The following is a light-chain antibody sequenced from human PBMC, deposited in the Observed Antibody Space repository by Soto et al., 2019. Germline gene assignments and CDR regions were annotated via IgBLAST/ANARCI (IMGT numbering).Light chain of an antibody. CDR3: NSYTSRSTYV. CDR1: TSDVGNYNY. J-gene: IGLJ1*01. V-gene: IGLV2-14*01. Sequence: QSALTQPASVSGSPGQSITISCTGTTSDVGNYNYVSWYQHHPGKAPKLMIYEVTNRPSGVSNRFSGSKSGNTVSLTISGLQAEDEADYYCNSYTSRSTYVFGTGTKVTVL. CDR2: EVT.